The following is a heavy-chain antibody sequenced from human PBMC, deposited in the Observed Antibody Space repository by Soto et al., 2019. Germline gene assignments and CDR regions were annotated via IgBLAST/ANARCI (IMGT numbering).Heavy chain of an antibody. Sequence: HPGGSLRLSCAASGFTFSSYGMHWVRQAPGKGLEWVAVISYDGSNKYYADSVKGRFTISRDNSKNTLYLQMNSLRAEDTAVYYCAKDAYDFWSGFLDVWGQGTTVTVSS. D-gene: IGHD3-3*01. J-gene: IGHJ6*02. CDR2: ISYDGSNK. V-gene: IGHV3-30*18. CDR1: GFTFSSYG. CDR3: AKDAYDFWSGFLDV.